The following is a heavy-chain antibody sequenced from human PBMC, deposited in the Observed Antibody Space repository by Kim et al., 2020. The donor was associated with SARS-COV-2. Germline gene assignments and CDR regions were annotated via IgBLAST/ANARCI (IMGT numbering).Heavy chain of an antibody. D-gene: IGHD3-10*01. J-gene: IGHJ4*02. Sequence: ASVKVSCKASGYSFTRSAINWVRQAPGQGLEWMGWINTNSGNPTYAQGFTGRFVFSLDTSVSTTYLQISSLRAEDTAIYFCARDHDYGLDFLGQGTLVTV. CDR2: INTNSGNP. V-gene: IGHV7-4-1*02. CDR1: GYSFTRSA. CDR3: ARDHDYGLDF.